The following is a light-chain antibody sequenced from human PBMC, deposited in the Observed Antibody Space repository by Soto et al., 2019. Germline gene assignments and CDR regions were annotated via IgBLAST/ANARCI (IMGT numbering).Light chain of an antibody. V-gene: IGKV3-11*01. CDR3: QQRSNWPRIT. J-gene: IGKJ5*01. Sequence: EIGMTQSPATLSVSPGERATLSCRASQSVSSYLAWYQQKPGQAPRLLIYDASNRATGIPARFSGSGSGTEFTLTIRSLQSEDFAVYYCQQRSNWPRITFGQGTRLEIK. CDR2: DAS. CDR1: QSVSSY.